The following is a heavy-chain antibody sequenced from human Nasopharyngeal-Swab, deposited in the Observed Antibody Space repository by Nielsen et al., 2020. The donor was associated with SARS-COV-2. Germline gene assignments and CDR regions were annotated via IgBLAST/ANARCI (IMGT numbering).Heavy chain of an antibody. V-gene: IGHV3-72*01. CDR3: ARGSSSAWSGYFYGMDV. J-gene: IGHJ6*02. Sequence: GGSLRLSCAASGFIFSDHYMDWVRQASGKGLEWVARTRNKARSYTTEYAASVKGRFTISRDDSKNSLYLQMSSLTTGDTAVYYCARGSSSAWSGYFYGMDVWGQGTTVTVSS. CDR1: GFIFSDHY. D-gene: IGHD6-13*01. CDR2: TRNKARSYTT.